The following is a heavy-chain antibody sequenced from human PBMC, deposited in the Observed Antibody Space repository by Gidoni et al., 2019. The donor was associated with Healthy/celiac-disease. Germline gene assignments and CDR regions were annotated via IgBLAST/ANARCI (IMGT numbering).Heavy chain of an antibody. V-gene: IGHV3-21*01. CDR2: ISSSSSYI. CDR3: ARGSGRHCSSTSCYVPYYYYGMDV. J-gene: IGHJ6*02. D-gene: IGHD2-2*01. Sequence: EVQLVESGGGLVKPGGSLRLSCAASGFTFSSYSMNWVRQAPGKGLEWVSSISSSSSYIYYADSVKGRFTISRDNAKNSLYLQMNSLRAEDTAVYYCARGSGRHCSSTSCYVPYYYYGMDVWGQGTTVTVSS. CDR1: GFTFSSYS.